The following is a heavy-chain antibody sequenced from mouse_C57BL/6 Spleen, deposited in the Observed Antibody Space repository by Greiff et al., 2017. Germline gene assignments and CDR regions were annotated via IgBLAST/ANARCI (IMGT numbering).Heavy chain of an antibody. V-gene: IGHV5-17*01. CDR2: ISSGSSTI. Sequence: EVHLVESGGGLVKPGGSLKLSCAASGFTFSDYGLHWVRQAPEKGLEWVAYISSGSSTIYYADTVKGPFTISRDNAKNTLFLQMTSLRSEDTAMYYCARDDYDGAMDYWGQGTSVTVSS. CDR3: ARDDYDGAMDY. CDR1: GFTFSDYG. D-gene: IGHD2-4*01. J-gene: IGHJ4*01.